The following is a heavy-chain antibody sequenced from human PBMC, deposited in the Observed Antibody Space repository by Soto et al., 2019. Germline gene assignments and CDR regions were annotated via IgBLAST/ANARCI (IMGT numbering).Heavy chain of an antibody. D-gene: IGHD3-10*01. J-gene: IGHJ6*02. CDR2: IIPTFGTG. CDR1: GGTFNNYA. CDR3: ASFDGTLVRGGLSSPGEMDV. Sequence: QVLLVQSGPEVKKPGSSVKVSCKASGGTFNNYAINWVRQAPGKGLEWMGGIIPTFGTGNHEQKFQGRVTITADESTTTAYMELNSLRSEDTDIYYCASFDGTLVRGGLSSPGEMDVWGQGTTVIVSS. V-gene: IGHV1-69*01.